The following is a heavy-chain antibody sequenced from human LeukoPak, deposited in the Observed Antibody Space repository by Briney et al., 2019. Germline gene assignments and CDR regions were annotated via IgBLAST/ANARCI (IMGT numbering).Heavy chain of an antibody. D-gene: IGHD3-22*01. J-gene: IGHJ6*02. V-gene: IGHV1-2*02. CDR3: AREPFAMIVVVSGMDV. Sequence: GASVKVSCTASGYTFTGYYMHWVRQAPGQGLEWMGWSNPNSGGTNYAQKFQGRVTMTRDTSISTAYMELSRLRSDDTAVYYCAREPFAMIVVVSGMDVWGQGTTVTVS. CDR1: GYTFTGYY. CDR2: SNPNSGGT.